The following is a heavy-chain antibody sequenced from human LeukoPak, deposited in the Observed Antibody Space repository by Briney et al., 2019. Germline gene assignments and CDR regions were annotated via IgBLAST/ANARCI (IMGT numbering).Heavy chain of an antibody. CDR2: IYYSGST. J-gene: IGHJ6*03. V-gene: IGHV4-59*01. Sequence: SETLSLTCTVSGGSISSYYWSWIRQPPGKGLEWIGYIYYSGSTNYNPSLKSRVTISVDTSKNQFSLKVSSVTAADTAVYYCASNTVTIRRNEQYYYYYMDVWGKGTTATVSS. CDR3: ASNTVTIRRNEQYYYYYMDV. CDR1: GGSISSYY. D-gene: IGHD4-11*01.